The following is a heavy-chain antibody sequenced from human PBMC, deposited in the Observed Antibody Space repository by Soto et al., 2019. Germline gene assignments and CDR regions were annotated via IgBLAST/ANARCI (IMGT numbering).Heavy chain of an antibody. D-gene: IGHD4-17*01. V-gene: IGHV1-69*08. J-gene: IGHJ5*02. CDR3: ARDLLGDYELENWFGP. Sequence: QVQLVQSGAEVKKPGSSVKVSCKASGGTFSSYTISWVRQAPGQGLEWMGRIIPILGIANYAQKFQGRVTITADKSTSTAYMELSSLRSEDTAVYYCARDLLGDYELENWFGPWGQGTLVTVSS. CDR2: IIPILGIA. CDR1: GGTFSSYT.